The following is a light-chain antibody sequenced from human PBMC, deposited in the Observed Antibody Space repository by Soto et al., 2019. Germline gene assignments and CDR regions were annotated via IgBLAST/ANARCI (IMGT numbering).Light chain of an antibody. V-gene: IGKV3-11*01. CDR3: HQYDSWT. CDR2: DAS. Sequence: EIVLTQSPATLSLSPGERATLSCRASQSVNSYLAWYQHKPGQAPRLLIYDASNRATDIPARFSASGSGTDFTLTISSLEPEDFAVYYCHQYDSWTFGQGTKVEIK. J-gene: IGKJ1*01. CDR1: QSVNSY.